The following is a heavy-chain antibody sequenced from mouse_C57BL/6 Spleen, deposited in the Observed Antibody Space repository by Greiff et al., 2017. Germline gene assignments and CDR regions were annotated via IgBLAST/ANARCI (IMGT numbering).Heavy chain of an antibody. J-gene: IGHJ4*01. CDR3: ARRIITTRSMDY. V-gene: IGHV1-63*01. D-gene: IGHD1-1*01. CDR1: GYTFTNYW. CDR2: LYPGGGYT. Sequence: VQLQQSGAELVRPGTSVKMSCKASGYTFTNYWIGWAKQRPGHGLEWIGDLYPGGGYTNYNEKFKGKATLTADKSSSTAYMQFSSLTSEDSAIYYCARRIITTRSMDYWGQGTSVTVSS.